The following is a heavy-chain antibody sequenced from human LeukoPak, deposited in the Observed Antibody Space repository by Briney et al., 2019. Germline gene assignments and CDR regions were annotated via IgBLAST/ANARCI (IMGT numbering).Heavy chain of an antibody. CDR1: GGSISSGGYY. CDR2: IYYSGST. Sequence: SETLSLTCTVSGGSISSGGYYWSWIRQHPGTGLEWLGYIYYSGSTYYNPSLKSRVTISVDTSKNQFSLKLSSVTAADTAVYYCARDRLVVAAKVYYYYGMDVWGQGTTVTVSS. V-gene: IGHV4-31*03. CDR3: ARDRLVVAAKVYYYYGMDV. J-gene: IGHJ6*02. D-gene: IGHD2-15*01.